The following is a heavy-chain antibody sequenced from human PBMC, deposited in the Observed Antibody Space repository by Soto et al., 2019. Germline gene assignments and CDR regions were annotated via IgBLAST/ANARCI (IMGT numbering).Heavy chain of an antibody. CDR1: CCSIINYY. CDR2: VYYRGNT. CDR3: ARHGITGSYYDAFDI. D-gene: IGHD1-26*01. V-gene: IGHV4-59*08. Sequence: SETHSLTCTVYCCSIINYYWGWIRQPPGKGLEWIGYVYYRGNTHYNPSLESRVIISADTSKSQFSLKLTSVTAAETAVYYCARHGITGSYYDAFDIWGQGTMVT. J-gene: IGHJ3*02.